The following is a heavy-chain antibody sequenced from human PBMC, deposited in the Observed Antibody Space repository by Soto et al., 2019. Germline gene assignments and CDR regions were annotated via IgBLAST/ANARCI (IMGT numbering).Heavy chain of an antibody. D-gene: IGHD4-4*01. CDR3: ARELLTTGPPPGAYYYYYGMDV. J-gene: IGHJ6*02. CDR2: MNPNSGNT. CDR1: GYTFTSYD. Sequence: SVKVSCKASGYTFTSYDINWVRQATGQGLEWMGWMNPNSGNTGYAQKFQGRVTMTRNTSISTAYMELSSLRSEDTAVYYCARELLTTGPPPGAYYYYYGMDVWGQGTTVTVSS. V-gene: IGHV1-8*01.